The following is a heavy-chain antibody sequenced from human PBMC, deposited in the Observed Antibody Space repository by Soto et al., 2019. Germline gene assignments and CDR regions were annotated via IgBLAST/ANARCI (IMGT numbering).Heavy chain of an antibody. CDR2: IKQDGSEK. D-gene: IGHD2-2*01. V-gene: IGHV3-7*01. J-gene: IGHJ3*02. CDR1: GFTFSSYW. CDR3: AREIGRYCSSTSCYGAFDI. Sequence: RGSLRLSCAASGFTFSSYWMSWVRQAPGKGLEWVANIKQDGSEKYYVDSVKGRFTISRDNAKNSLYLQMNSLRAEDTAVYYCAREIGRYCSSTSCYGAFDIWGQGTMVTVSS.